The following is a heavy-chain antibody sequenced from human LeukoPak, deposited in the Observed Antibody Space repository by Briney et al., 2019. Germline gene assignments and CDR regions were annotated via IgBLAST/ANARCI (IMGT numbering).Heavy chain of an antibody. CDR2: ISYDGSNK. CDR1: GFTFSSYA. J-gene: IGHJ6*02. CDR3: ARDRIAAAGTYGYYYYYGMDV. V-gene: IGHV3-30*04. Sequence: GRSLRLSCAASGFTFSSYAMHWVRQAPGKGLEGVAGISYDGSNKYYADSVKGRFTISRDNSKNTLYLQMNSLRAEDTAVYYCARDRIAAAGTYGYYYYYGMDVWGQGTTVTVSS. D-gene: IGHD6-13*01.